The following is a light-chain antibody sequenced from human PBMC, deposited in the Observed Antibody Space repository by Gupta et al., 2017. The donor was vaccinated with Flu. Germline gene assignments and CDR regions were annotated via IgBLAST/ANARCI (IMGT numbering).Light chain of an antibody. CDR1: QGVSNH. Sequence: DIVLTQSPATLSLSPGERATLSCRASQGVSNHVAWYQQKPGQAPRLLIYDASNRATGVPARFSGSGWVTDFTLTISNRGPEDFAVEYCQQHDNRPPWTFGQGTKVEFK. CDR3: QQHDNRPPWT. CDR2: DAS. J-gene: IGKJ1*01. V-gene: IGKV3-11*01.